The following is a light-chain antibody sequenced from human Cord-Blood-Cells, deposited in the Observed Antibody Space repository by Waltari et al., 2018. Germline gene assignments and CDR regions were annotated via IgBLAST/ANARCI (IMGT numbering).Light chain of an antibody. CDR3: QQYNSYST. V-gene: IGKV1-5*01. CDR1: QSISSW. CDR2: DAS. J-gene: IGKJ1*01. Sequence: DIQMTQSLSTLSASLRDRVTITCRASQSISSWLAWYQQKPGKAPKLLIYDASSLESGVPSRFSGSGSGTEFTLTISSLQPDDFATYYCQQYNSYSTFGQGTKVEIK.